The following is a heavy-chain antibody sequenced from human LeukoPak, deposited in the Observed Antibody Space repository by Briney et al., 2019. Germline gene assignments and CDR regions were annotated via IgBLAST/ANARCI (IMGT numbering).Heavy chain of an antibody. CDR2: IIPIFGTA. Sequence: ASVKVSCKASGGTFSSYAISWVRQAPGQGLEWMGGIIPIFGTANYAQKFQGRVTITADKSTSTAYMELSSLRSEDTAVYYCARGGSYGYLDAFDIWGQGTMVTVSS. CDR3: ARGGSYGYLDAFDI. V-gene: IGHV1-69*06. D-gene: IGHD5-18*01. J-gene: IGHJ3*02. CDR1: GGTFSSYA.